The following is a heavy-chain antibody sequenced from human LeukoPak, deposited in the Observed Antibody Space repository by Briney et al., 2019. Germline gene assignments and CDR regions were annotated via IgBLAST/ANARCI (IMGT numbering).Heavy chain of an antibody. V-gene: IGHV3-49*04. D-gene: IGHD3-9*01. CDR1: GFTFGDYG. CDR3: TSLRHFYWLLVD. CDR2: IRGKAYGGTT. J-gene: IGHJ4*02. Sequence: GGALRLSCTASGFTFGDYGMSWVGQAPGKGLEWVGFIRGKAYGGTTEYAAAVKDRFTISTDDSKNIAYLQMNSLKTEDTAVYYCTSLRHFYWLLVDWGQGTLVTVSS.